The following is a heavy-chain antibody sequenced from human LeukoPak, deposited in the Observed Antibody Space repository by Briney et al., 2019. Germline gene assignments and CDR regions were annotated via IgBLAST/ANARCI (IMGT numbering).Heavy chain of an antibody. V-gene: IGHV4-39*01. CDR2: IYYSGST. CDR1: GGSISSSSYY. Sequence: SETLSLTCTVSGGSISSSSYYWGWIRQLPRKGLEWIGSIYYSGSTYYNPSLKSRVTISVDTSKNQFSLKLSSVTAADTAVYYCAGITMIVVVMKDYWGQGTLVTVSS. CDR3: AGITMIVVVMKDY. D-gene: IGHD3-22*01. J-gene: IGHJ4*02.